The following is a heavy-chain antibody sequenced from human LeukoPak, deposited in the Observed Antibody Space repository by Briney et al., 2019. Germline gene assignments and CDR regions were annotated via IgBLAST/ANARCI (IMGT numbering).Heavy chain of an antibody. CDR1: GFSFSNYA. V-gene: IGHV3-23*01. D-gene: IGHD6-13*01. CDR3: VKERSDGRWYLYDY. Sequence: GGSLRLSCTASGFSFSNYAMSWVRRAPGKGLEWVAAIGGRDGRTYYADSVQGRFTISRDNSKDTLDLHMNSLRAGDTAVYYCVKERSDGRWYLYDYWGQGTLVTVSS. J-gene: IGHJ4*02. CDR2: IGGRDGRT.